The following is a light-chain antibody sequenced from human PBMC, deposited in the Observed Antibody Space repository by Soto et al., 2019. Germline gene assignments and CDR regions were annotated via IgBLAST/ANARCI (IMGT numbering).Light chain of an antibody. J-gene: IGKJ1*01. CDR2: GAS. CDR3: QQYNNPST. Sequence: EIVMTQSPATLSVSPGERATLSCRASQSVSSNLAWYQQKPGQAPRLLIYGASTRATGIPARFSGSGSGTEFTLTISSLQSEDFAVYYCQQYNNPSTFGQGTKWIS. CDR1: QSVSSN. V-gene: IGKV3-15*01.